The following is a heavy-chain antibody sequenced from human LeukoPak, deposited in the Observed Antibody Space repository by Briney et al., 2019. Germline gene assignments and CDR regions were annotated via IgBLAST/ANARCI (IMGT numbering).Heavy chain of an antibody. D-gene: IGHD3-10*01. Sequence: ASVKVSCKASGYTFTGYYMHWVRQAPGQGLEWMGWINPNSGGTNYAQKFQGRVTMTRDTSISTAYMELSRLRSDDTAVYYCARDYYGSGCFDYWGQGTLVTVSS. CDR1: GYTFTGYY. V-gene: IGHV1-2*02. CDR3: ARDYYGSGCFDY. CDR2: INPNSGGT. J-gene: IGHJ4*02.